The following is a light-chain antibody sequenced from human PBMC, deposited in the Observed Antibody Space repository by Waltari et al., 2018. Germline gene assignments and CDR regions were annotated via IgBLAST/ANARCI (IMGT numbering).Light chain of an antibody. CDR1: HTIYTN. J-gene: IGKJ4*01. V-gene: IGKV3D-15*01. CDR3: QQYFNWPPLT. CDR2: SAA. Sequence: EILMTQSPATLSVSPGERATLSCRASHTIYTNLAWYQQKPGQAPRVLIYSAATRATGTPDRFSGSGSGTEVTLTISSLQSEDFGVYYCQQYFNWPPLTFGGGTKVEI.